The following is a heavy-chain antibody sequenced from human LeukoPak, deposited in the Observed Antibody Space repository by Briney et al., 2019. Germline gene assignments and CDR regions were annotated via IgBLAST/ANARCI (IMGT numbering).Heavy chain of an antibody. CDR2: ISSSSSTI. CDR3: ARFADPHDY. Sequence: PGGSLRLSCAASGFTFSSYSMNWVRQAPGKGLEWVSYISSSSSTIYYAGSVKGRFTISRDNAKSSLYLQMNSLRAEDTAVYYCARFADPHDYWGQGTLVTVSS. CDR1: GFTFSSYS. J-gene: IGHJ4*02. V-gene: IGHV3-48*01.